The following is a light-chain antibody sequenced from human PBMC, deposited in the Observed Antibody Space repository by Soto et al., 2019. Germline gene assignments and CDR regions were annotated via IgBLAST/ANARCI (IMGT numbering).Light chain of an antibody. V-gene: IGLV2-14*01. Sequence: QSALTQPASVSGSPGQSITISCTGTSSDVGAYNYDSWYQQYPGEAPKVIIYDVRHRPAGVSNRFSGSKSGNTASLTISGLQTQDEADYYCSSYTSATTYVFGTGTKLTVL. J-gene: IGLJ1*01. CDR2: DVR. CDR3: SSYTSATTYV. CDR1: SSDVGAYNY.